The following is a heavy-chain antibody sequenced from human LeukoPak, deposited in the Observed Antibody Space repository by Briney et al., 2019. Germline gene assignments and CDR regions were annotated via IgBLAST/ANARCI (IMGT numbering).Heavy chain of an antibody. CDR1: GFTFSSYS. CDR2: IKQDGSEK. D-gene: IGHD3-16*02. CDR3: ARLYPTLPLGDY. J-gene: IGHJ4*02. Sequence: GGSLRLSCAVSGFTFSSYSMNWVRQAPGKGLEWVANIKQDGSEKYYVDSVKGRFTISRDNAKNSLYLQMNSLRAEDTAVYYCARLYPTLPLGDYWGQGTLVTVSS. V-gene: IGHV3-7*01.